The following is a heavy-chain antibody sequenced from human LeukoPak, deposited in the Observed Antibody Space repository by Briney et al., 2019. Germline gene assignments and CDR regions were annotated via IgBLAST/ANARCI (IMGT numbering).Heavy chain of an antibody. CDR1: GGSINTYY. D-gene: IGHD2-15*01. V-gene: IGHV4-59*01. CDR3: ARERGYCSGGSCYEKRYYFDY. CDR2: IYYSGTT. J-gene: IGHJ4*02. Sequence: PSETLSLTCTVSGGSINTYYWSWIRQPPGKGLEWIGYIYYSGTTNYSPSLKSRVTISADTSKNQFSLKLSSVTAADTAVYYCARERGYCSGGSCYEKRYYFDYWGQGTLVTVSS.